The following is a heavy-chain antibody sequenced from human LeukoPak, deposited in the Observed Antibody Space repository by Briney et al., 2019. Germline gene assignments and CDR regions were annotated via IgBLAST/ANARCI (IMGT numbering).Heavy chain of an antibody. V-gene: IGHV3-23*01. CDR1: GFTFSSYA. CDR2: ISGSGGST. Sequence: PGGSLRLSCAASGFTFSSYAMSWVRQAPGKGLEWVSAISGSGGSTYYADSVKGRFTISRDNSKNTLYLQMNSLRAEDTAVYYCARAKAVNDAFDIWGQGTMVTVSS. D-gene: IGHD3-22*01. CDR3: ARAKAVNDAFDI. J-gene: IGHJ3*02.